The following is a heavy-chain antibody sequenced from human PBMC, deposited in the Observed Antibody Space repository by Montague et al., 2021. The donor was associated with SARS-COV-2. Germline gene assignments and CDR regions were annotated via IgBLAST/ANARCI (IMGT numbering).Heavy chain of an antibody. D-gene: IGHD5-18*01. V-gene: IGHV4-61*02. CDR1: GGSISRGYYY. CDR3: ARGVDTGVGTVTGGFDS. Sequence: TLSLTCTVSGGSISRGYYYWSWIRLPAGKGLEWIGRIYRSGSPNYNPSLESRVVLSVDTSRNQFSMKMTSVTAADTAMYYCARGVDTGVGTVTGGFDSWGQGTLVIVSS. J-gene: IGHJ4*02. CDR2: IYRSGSP.